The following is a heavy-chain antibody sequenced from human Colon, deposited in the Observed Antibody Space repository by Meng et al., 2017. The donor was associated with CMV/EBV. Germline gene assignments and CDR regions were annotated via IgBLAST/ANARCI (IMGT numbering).Heavy chain of an antibody. CDR1: GYTFSNYG. Sequence: ASVKVSCKATGYTFSNYGMSWVRQAPGQGPEWMGWINADNGNTNYAQKFQGRVTMTSDTSISAAYMELSRLRSDDTAVYFCTRVQRITGIQYPYYFDVWGQGTTVTVSS. CDR2: INADNGNT. V-gene: IGHV1-18*01. CDR3: TRVQRITGIQYPYYFDV. J-gene: IGHJ6*02. D-gene: IGHD1-20*01.